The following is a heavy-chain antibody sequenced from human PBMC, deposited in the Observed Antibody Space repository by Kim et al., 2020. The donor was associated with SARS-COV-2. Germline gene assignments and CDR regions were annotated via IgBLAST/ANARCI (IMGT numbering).Heavy chain of an antibody. Sequence: ASVKVSCKASGYTFTSYAMHWVRQAPGQRLEWMGWINAGNGNTKYSQKFQGRVTITRDTSASTAYMELSSLRSEDTAVYYCARMVGQVWGSMGDNTAGGMDVWGQGTTVTVSS. J-gene: IGHJ6*02. CDR3: ARMVGQVWGSMGDNTAGGMDV. V-gene: IGHV1-3*01. D-gene: IGHD3-16*01. CDR1: GYTFTSYA. CDR2: INAGNGNT.